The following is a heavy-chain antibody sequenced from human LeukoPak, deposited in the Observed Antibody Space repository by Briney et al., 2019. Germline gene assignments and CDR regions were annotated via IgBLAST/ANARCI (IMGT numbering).Heavy chain of an antibody. J-gene: IGHJ4*02. V-gene: IGHV4-39*01. D-gene: IGHD6-19*01. Sequence: SETLSLTCTVSGGSISSSSYYWGWIRQPPGKGLEWIGSIYYIGSTYYNPSLKSRVTISVGTSKNQFSLNLGSVTAADTAVYYCATGIAVAGIFSDYWGQGTLVTVSS. CDR3: ATGIAVAGIFSDY. CDR2: IYYIGST. CDR1: GGSISSSSYY.